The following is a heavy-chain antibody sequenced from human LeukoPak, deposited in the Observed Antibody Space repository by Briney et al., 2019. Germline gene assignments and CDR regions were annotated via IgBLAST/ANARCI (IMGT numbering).Heavy chain of an antibody. D-gene: IGHD1-26*01. V-gene: IGHV3-23*01. Sequence: PGGSLRLSCAASGFSFSSYAMNWVPQAPGKGLEWVSFISGSGDATHYADSVKGRFTISRDNSKNTLYLQMNSLRAEDTAVYYCAKSRGESSGASNYWGQGTLVTVSS. CDR2: ISGSGDAT. J-gene: IGHJ4*02. CDR1: GFSFSSYA. CDR3: AKSRGESSGASNY.